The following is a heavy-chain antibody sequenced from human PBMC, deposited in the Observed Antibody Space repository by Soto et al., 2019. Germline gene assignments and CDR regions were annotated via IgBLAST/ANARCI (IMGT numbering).Heavy chain of an antibody. Sequence: ASVKVSCKASGYTFTSYYMHWVRQAPGQGLEWMGIINPSGGSTSYAQKFQGRVTMTRDTSTSTVYVELSSLRSEDTAVYYCAREGSEYYDSSGYPSLDYWGQGTLVTVS. CDR3: AREGSEYYDSSGYPSLDY. CDR2: INPSGGST. D-gene: IGHD3-22*01. J-gene: IGHJ4*02. CDR1: GYTFTSYY. V-gene: IGHV1-46*01.